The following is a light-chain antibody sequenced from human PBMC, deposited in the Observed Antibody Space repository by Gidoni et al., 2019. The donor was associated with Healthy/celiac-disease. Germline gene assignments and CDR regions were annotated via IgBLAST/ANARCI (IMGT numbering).Light chain of an antibody. CDR2: GNS. J-gene: IGLJ2*01. CDR1: SSNIGAGYD. V-gene: IGLV1-40*01. Sequence: QSVLTQPPSVSGAPGQTVTISCTGSSSNIGAGYDVHWYQQLPGTVPKVLIYGNSNRPSGVPDRFSGSKSGTSASLAITGLQAEDEADYYCQSYDSSLSGVIFGGGTKLTVL. CDR3: QSYDSSLSGVI.